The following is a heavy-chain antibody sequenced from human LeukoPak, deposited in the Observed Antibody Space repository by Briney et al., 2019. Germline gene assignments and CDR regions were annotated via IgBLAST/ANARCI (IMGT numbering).Heavy chain of an antibody. V-gene: IGHV3-13*01. Sequence: GGSLRLSCTASGFTLSSHDMHWVRQATGKGLEWIAAIASGSQTFYAGSVKGRFTISREDAKNSLYLQMNSLRAGDTAVYYCVREASGYHYTYFDYWGQGTLVTVSS. D-gene: IGHD5-18*01. CDR1: GFTLSSHD. J-gene: IGHJ4*02. CDR2: IASGSQT. CDR3: VREASGYHYTYFDY.